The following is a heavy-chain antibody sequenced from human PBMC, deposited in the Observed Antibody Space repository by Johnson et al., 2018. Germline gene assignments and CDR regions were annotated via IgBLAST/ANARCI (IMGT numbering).Heavy chain of an antibody. CDR3: AKDRECSSWYDAFDI. J-gene: IGHJ3*02. D-gene: IGHD6-13*01. CDR2: IKQDVSEK. V-gene: IGHV3-7*01. CDR1: GFIFSSYG. Sequence: VQLVESGGGVVQPGRSLRLSCAASGFIFSSYGMHWVRQAPGKGLEWVATIKQDVSEKYYVDSVKGRFSISRDNAKNSLYLQMNSLRAEDTAVYYCAKDRECSSWYDAFDIWGQGTMVTVSS.